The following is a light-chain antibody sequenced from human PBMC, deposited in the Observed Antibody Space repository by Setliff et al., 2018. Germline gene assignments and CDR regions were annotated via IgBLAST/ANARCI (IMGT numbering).Light chain of an antibody. CDR3: FSYASSGSYV. CDR2: DVR. CDR1: SSDVGGYDY. J-gene: IGLJ1*01. V-gene: IGLV2-14*03. Sequence: QSVLTQAASVSGSPGQSVTISCTGSSSDVGGYDYVSRYQHHPGRAPKFIIYDVRYRPSGVSNRFSGSKSGNTASLTISGLQAEDEADYYCFSYASSGSYVFGTGTKVTVL.